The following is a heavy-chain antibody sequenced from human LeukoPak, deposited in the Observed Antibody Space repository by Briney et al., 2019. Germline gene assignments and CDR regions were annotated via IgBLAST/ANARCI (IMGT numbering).Heavy chain of an antibody. CDR3: AKIPTVAASTSYFDS. CDR2: IRGSGGSS. D-gene: IGHD2-15*01. J-gene: IGHJ4*02. CDR1: GFTFSSHA. Sequence: GGSLRLSCAASGFTFSSHAMSWVRQAPGKGLEWVSSIRGSGGSSYYADSVKGRFTISRDNSKNTLYLQMNSLRAEDTAVYYCAKIPTVAASTSYFDSWGQGTLVTVSS. V-gene: IGHV3-23*01.